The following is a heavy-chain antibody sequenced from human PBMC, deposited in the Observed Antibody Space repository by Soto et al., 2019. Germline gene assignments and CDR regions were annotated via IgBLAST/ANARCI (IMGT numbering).Heavy chain of an antibody. CDR1: GGSFSGYY. CDR3: ARGEQQLNHYYYYGMDV. J-gene: IGHJ6*02. D-gene: IGHD6-13*01. V-gene: IGHV4-34*01. Sequence: QVQLQQWGAGLLKPSETLSLTCAVYGGSFSGYYWSWIRQPPGKGLEWIGEINHSGRTNYNPSLKSRVTISVDTSKNQFSLKLSSVTAADTAVYYCARGEQQLNHYYYYGMDVWGQGTTVTVSS. CDR2: INHSGRT.